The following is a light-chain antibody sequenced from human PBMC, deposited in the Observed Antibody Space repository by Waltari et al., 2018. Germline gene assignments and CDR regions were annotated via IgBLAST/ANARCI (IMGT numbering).Light chain of an antibody. V-gene: IGLV4-60*03. CDR2: LEGSGSY. Sequence: QPVLTQSSSASASLGSLVKPTCTLSSGHSSYIIAWHQQQPGKAPRYLMKLEGSGSYNKGSGVPDRFSGSSSGADRYLTISNLQSEDEADYYCETWDSNTRVFGGGTKLTVL. CDR3: ETWDSNTRV. CDR1: SGHSSYI. J-gene: IGLJ2*01.